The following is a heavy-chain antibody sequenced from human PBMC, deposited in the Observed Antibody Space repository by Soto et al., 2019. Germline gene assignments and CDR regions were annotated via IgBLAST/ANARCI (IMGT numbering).Heavy chain of an antibody. CDR3: ARVPVKGTTTRSEYFQH. CDR1: GGSISSGDYY. CDR2: LSYSGGT. J-gene: IGHJ1*01. D-gene: IGHD1-1*01. Sequence: PSETLSLTCTVSGGSISSGDYYWSWIRQPPGKGLEWIGYLSYSGGTFYNPSLQRRVTMSVDTSKNQFSLRLTSVTAADTAIYYCARVPVKGTTTRSEYFQHWGQGTLVTVSS. V-gene: IGHV4-30-4*01.